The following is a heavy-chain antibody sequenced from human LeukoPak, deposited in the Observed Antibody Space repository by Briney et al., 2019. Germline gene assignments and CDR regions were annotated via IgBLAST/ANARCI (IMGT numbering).Heavy chain of an antibody. J-gene: IGHJ4*02. CDR2: IIPIFGTA. D-gene: IGHD3-3*01. Sequence: ASVKVSCKASGGTFSSYAISWVRQAPGQGLEWMGGIIPIFGTANYAQKFQGRVTITTDESTSTAYMELSSLRSEDTAVYYCASQGAYYDFWSGYYYFDYWGQGTLVTVSS. V-gene: IGHV1-69*05. CDR1: GGTFSSYA. CDR3: ASQGAYYDFWSGYYYFDY.